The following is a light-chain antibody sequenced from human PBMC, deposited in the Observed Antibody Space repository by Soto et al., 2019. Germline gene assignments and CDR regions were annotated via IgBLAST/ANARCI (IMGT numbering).Light chain of an antibody. CDR3: QQYGDSPWT. V-gene: IGKV3-20*01. J-gene: IGKJ1*01. CDR1: QSVGSSY. CDR2: GTS. Sequence: EIVFTQSPGTVSLSPGERATLSCRASQSVGSSYLAWYQHKPGQAPRLLIYGTSSRATGIPDRFSGSGSGTDFTLTISRLEPEDFAVFYCQQYGDSPWTFGQGTKVDIK.